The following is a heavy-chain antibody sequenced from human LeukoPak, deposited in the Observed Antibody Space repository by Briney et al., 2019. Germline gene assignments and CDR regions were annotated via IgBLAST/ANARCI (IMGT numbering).Heavy chain of an antibody. CDR1: GFSLSTSEVG. CDR3: AHKALADFDY. J-gene: IGHJ4*02. Sequence: ESGPTLVNPTQTLTLTCTFSGFSLSTSEVGVGWIRQPPGKTLEWLALIYGNDAKLYSSSLKSRLTITKDTSKNQVVLTMTNMDPVDTATYFCAHKALADFDYWGQGTLVTVSS. CDR2: IYGNDAK. D-gene: IGHD1-1*01. V-gene: IGHV2-5*01.